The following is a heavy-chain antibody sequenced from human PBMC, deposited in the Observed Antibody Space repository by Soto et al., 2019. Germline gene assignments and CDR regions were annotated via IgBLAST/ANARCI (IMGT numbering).Heavy chain of an antibody. CDR2: ISYDGSNK. V-gene: IGHV3-30-3*01. CDR1: GFTFSSYA. CDR3: ARQRLYSGYEEAGGFDS. J-gene: IGHJ5*01. D-gene: IGHD5-12*01. Sequence: VGSLRLSCAASGFTFSSYAMHWVRQAPGKGLEWVAVISYDGSNKYYADSVKGRFTISRDNSKNTLYLQMNSLRAEDTAVYYCARQRLYSGYEEAGGFDSWGPGMWVTVDS.